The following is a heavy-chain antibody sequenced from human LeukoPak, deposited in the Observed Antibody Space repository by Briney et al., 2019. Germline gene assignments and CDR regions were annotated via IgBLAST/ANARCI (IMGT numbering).Heavy chain of an antibody. CDR2: IWYDGSNK. CDR3: AKATDTAMVTGFDY. CDR1: GFTFSSYG. V-gene: IGHV3-33*06. Sequence: GSLRLSCAASGFTFSSYGMHWVRQAPGKGLEWVAVIWYDGSNKYYADSVKGRFTISRDNSKNTLCLQTNSLRAEDTAVYYCAKATDTAMVTGFDYWGQGTLVTVSS. J-gene: IGHJ4*02. D-gene: IGHD5-18*01.